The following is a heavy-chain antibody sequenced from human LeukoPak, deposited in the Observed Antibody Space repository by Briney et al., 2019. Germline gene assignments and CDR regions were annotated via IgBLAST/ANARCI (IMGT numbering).Heavy chain of an antibody. V-gene: IGHV3-48*03. J-gene: IGHJ4*02. CDR3: ARAWSWAFDY. Sequence: GGSLRLSCAASGFTFSSYEMNWVRQAPGKGLEWASYISSSGSTIYYADSVKGRFTISRDNAKNSLYLQMNSLRAEDTAVYYCARAWSWAFDYWGQGTLVTVSS. CDR1: GFTFSSYE. CDR2: ISSSGSTI.